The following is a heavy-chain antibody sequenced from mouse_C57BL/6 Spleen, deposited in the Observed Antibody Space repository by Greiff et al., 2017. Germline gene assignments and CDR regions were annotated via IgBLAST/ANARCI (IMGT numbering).Heavy chain of an antibody. J-gene: IGHJ1*03. D-gene: IGHD1-1*01. Sequence: EVKLVESGPELVKPGASVKIPCKASGYTFTDYNMDWVKQSHGKSLEWIGDINPNNGGTIYNQKFKGKATLTVDKSSSTAYMELRSLTSEDTAVYYCARNYGSSFPYWYFDVWGTGTTVTVAS. CDR3: ARNYGSSFPYWYFDV. CDR2: INPNNGGT. V-gene: IGHV1-18*01. CDR1: GYTFTDYN.